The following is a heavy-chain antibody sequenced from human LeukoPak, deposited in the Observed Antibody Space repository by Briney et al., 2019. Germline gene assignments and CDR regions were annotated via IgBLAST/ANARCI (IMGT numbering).Heavy chain of an antibody. CDR1: GFTFSAYG. J-gene: IGHJ4*02. Sequence: GGSLRLSCAVSGFTFSAYGMHWVRQAPGKGLEWVAFIRYDGSNKYYADSVRGRFTISGDSSKNTLYLQMYSLRAEDTAVYYCAKDESVYCSSTSCYELRYWGQGTLVTVSS. CDR3: AKDESVYCSSTSCYELRY. V-gene: IGHV3-30*02. D-gene: IGHD2-2*01. CDR2: IRYDGSNK.